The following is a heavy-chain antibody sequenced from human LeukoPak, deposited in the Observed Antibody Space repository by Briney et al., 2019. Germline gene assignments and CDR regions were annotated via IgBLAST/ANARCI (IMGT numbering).Heavy chain of an antibody. CDR3: VKGEDAAMRD. CDR1: GFTFSSYD. J-gene: IGHJ4*02. Sequence: GGSLRLSCAASGFTFSSYDMHWVRQDTGKSLEWVSGMGTANDPYYPGSVKGRFTISRDNAKNSLYLQMNRLRVGDTAVYYCVKGEDAAMRDWGQGTLVIVSS. V-gene: IGHV3-13*05. D-gene: IGHD5-18*01. CDR2: MGTANDP.